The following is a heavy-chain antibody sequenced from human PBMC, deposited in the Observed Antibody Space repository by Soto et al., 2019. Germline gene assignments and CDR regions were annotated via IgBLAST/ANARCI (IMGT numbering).Heavy chain of an antibody. CDR2: ISDSGDDT. Sequence: GGSLRLSCAASGFTFSNYAMSWVRQAPGKGLEWVSAISDSGDDTYYADSVKGRFTISRDNSKNTLYLQLNSLRAEDTAAYYCAKIYWGITGTTYDYFDYWGQGTLVTVSS. V-gene: IGHV3-23*01. D-gene: IGHD1-7*01. CDR3: AKIYWGITGTTYDYFDY. CDR1: GFTFSNYA. J-gene: IGHJ4*02.